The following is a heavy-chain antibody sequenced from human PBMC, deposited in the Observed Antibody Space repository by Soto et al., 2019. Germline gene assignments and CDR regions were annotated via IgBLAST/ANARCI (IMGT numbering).Heavy chain of an antibody. Sequence: ASVKVSCKASGYTFTGQYMHWVRQAPGQGLEWMGWINPDSGDTKYAQKFQGRVTMTGDTSISTVYMELSRLKSDDTAVYYCARDRGNMVAIFHHYYGMDVWGQGTTVTVSS. J-gene: IGHJ6*02. CDR1: GYTFTGQY. CDR2: INPDSGDT. D-gene: IGHD3-3*02. V-gene: IGHV1-2*02. CDR3: ARDRGNMVAIFHHYYGMDV.